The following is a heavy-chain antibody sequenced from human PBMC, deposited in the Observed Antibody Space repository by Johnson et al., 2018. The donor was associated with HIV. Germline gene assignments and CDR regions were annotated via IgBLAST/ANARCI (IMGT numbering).Heavy chain of an antibody. CDR2: ISYDGSNK. V-gene: IGHV3-30-3*01. CDR3: ARDLHAFDI. J-gene: IGHJ3*02. Sequence: VESGGGVVQPGRSLRLSCAASGFPFSSYAMHWVRQAPGKGLEWVAVISYDGSNKYYADSVKGRFTISRDNAKNSLYLQMNSLRAEDTAVYYCARDLHAFDIWGQGTMVTVSS. CDR1: GFPFSSYA.